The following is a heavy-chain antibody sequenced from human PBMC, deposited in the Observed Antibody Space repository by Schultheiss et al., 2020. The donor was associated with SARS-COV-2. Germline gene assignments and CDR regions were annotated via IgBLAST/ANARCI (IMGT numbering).Heavy chain of an antibody. J-gene: IGHJ5*02. D-gene: IGHD2-15*01. CDR3: ARGWGCSGGSCWRNWFDP. CDR2: FYARGST. CDR1: GGSISSYY. Sequence: SETLSLTCTVSGGSISSYYWSWIRQTAGKGLEFIGRFYARGSTNYNPSLKSRVTISVDTSKNQFSLKLSSVTAADTAVYYCARGWGCSGGSCWRNWFDPWGQGTLVTVSS. V-gene: IGHV4-4*07.